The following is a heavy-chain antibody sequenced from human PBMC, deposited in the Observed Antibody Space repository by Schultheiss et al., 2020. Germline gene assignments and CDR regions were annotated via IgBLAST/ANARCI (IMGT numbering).Heavy chain of an antibody. D-gene: IGHD2-15*01. Sequence: RGSLRLSCAASGFTFSSYDMHWVRQATGKGLEWVSAIGTAGDTYYPGSVKGRFTISRENAKNSLYLQMNSLRAGDTAVYYCARGGSYGEITGYYYYGMDVWGQGTTVTVSS. CDR1: GFTFSSYD. J-gene: IGHJ6*02. CDR3: ARGGSYGEITGYYYYGMDV. CDR2: IGTAGDT. V-gene: IGHV3-13*01.